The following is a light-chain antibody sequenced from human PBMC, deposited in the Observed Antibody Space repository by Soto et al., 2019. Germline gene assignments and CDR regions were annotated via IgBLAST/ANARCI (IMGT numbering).Light chain of an antibody. CDR2: AAS. J-gene: IGKJ1*01. Sequence: EIVMTQSPATLSVSPGVRATLSCRARQSISSDLAWYQQKPGQAPSLLIYAASTRATGIPARFGGSGSGTEFTLTSCSLQSEDFAVYYCQRDYRSWTVGQGTTGEIQ. CDR1: QSISSD. V-gene: IGKV3-15*01. CDR3: QRDYRSWT.